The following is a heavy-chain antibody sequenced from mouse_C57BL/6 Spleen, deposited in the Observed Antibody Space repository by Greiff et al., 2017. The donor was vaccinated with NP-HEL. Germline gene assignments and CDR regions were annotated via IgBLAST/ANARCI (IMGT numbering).Heavy chain of an antibody. CDR3: ARRLLRALYYAMDY. D-gene: IGHD1-1*01. Sequence: EVQLQQSGPELVKPGASVKISCKASGYTFTDYYMNWVKQSHGKSLEWIGDINPNNGGTSYNQKFKGKATLTVDKSSSTAYMELRSLTSEDSAVYDCARRLLRALYYAMDYWGQGTSVTVSS. J-gene: IGHJ4*01. CDR1: GYTFTDYY. V-gene: IGHV1-26*01. CDR2: INPNNGGT.